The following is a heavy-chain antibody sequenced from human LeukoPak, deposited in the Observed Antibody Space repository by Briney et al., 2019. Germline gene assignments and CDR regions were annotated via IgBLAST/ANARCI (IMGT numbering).Heavy chain of an antibody. CDR3: ARHSGARDGYNC. V-gene: IGHV4-34*01. CDR2: INHSGST. CDR1: GGSFSGYY. J-gene: IGHJ4*02. Sequence: PSETLSLTCAVYGGSFSGYYWSWIRQPPGKGLEWIGEINHSGSTNYNPSLKSRVTISVDTSKNQFSLKLSSVTAADTAVYYCARHSGARDGYNCWGQGTLVTVSS. D-gene: IGHD5-12*01.